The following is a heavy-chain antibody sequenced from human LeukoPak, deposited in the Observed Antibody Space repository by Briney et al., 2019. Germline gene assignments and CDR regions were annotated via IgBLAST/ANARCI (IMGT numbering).Heavy chain of an antibody. J-gene: IGHJ4*02. Sequence: PGGSLRLSCAASGFTFSSYGMHWVRQAPGKGLEWVAVISYGGSNKYYADSVKGRFTISRDNSKNTLYLQMNSLRAEDTAVYYCAKSPTRYGSGSYFDYWGQGTLVTVSS. V-gene: IGHV3-30*18. CDR2: ISYGGSNK. CDR3: AKSPTRYGSGSYFDY. CDR1: GFTFSSYG. D-gene: IGHD3-10*01.